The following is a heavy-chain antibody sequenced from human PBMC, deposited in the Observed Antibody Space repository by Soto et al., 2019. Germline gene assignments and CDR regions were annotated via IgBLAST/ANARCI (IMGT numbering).Heavy chain of an antibody. V-gene: IGHV3-74*01. CDR1: GFTFSSYW. J-gene: IGHJ6*02. Sequence: EVQLVESGGGLVQPGGSLRLSCAASGFTFSSYWMHWVRQAPGKGLVWVSRINSDGSSTSYADSVKGRFTISRDNAKNTLYLQMKSLRAEDTAVYYCARDLIAVAGTGYYYYYGMDVWGQGTTVTVSS. D-gene: IGHD6-19*01. CDR2: INSDGSST. CDR3: ARDLIAVAGTGYYYYYGMDV.